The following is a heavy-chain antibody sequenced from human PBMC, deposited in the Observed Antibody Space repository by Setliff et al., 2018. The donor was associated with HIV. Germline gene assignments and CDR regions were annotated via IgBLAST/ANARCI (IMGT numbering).Heavy chain of an antibody. V-gene: IGHV4-39*01. CDR1: GDSISGNYY. J-gene: IGHJ6*03. CDR2: VFSGGSS. D-gene: IGHD3-10*01. Sequence: TLSLPCTVSGDSISGNYYWAWIRQPPGKGLEWIATVFSGGSSKYNPSLWSRVTISVDTSKNQFYLKMDSVTAADTAFYYCASLDGSESPYIYYYYMDVWGKGTAVTVSS. CDR3: ASLDGSESPYIYYYYMDV.